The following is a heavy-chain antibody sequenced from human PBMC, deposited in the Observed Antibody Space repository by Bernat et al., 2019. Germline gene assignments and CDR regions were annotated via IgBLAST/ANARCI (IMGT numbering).Heavy chain of an antibody. CDR3: ARGFGGGAAGGDY. CDR1: GFTFSSYG. CDR2: IWYDGSNK. J-gene: IGHJ4*02. Sequence: QVQLVESGGGVVQPGRSLRLSCAASGFTFSSYGMHWVRQAPGKGLEWVAVIWYDGSNKYYADSVKGRFTISRDNSKNTLYLQMNSLRAEDTAVYYCARGFGGGAAGGDYWGQGTLVTVTS. V-gene: IGHV3-33*01. D-gene: IGHD3-10*01.